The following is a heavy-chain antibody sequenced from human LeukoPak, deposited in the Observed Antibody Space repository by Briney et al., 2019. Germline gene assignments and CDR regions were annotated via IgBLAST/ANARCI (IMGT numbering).Heavy chain of an antibody. V-gene: IGHV1-46*01. CDR2: INPSGGST. D-gene: IGHD2-15*01. Sequence: ASVKVSCKASGYTFTSYYMHWVRQAPGQGLEWMGIINPSGGSTSYAQKFQGRVTMTRDMSTSTVYMELSSLRSEDTGVYYCATAYWVAPRTRYCSGGSCYDGGDWFDPWGQGTLVTVSS. CDR1: GYTFTSYY. J-gene: IGHJ5*02. CDR3: ATAYWVAPRTRYCSGGSCYDGGDWFDP.